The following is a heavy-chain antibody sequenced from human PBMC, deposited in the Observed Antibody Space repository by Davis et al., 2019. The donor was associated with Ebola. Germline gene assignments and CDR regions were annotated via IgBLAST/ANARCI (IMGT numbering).Heavy chain of an antibody. Sequence: GESLKISCAASGFTFSSYAMHWVRQAPGKGLEWVAVISYDGSNKYYADSVKGRFTISRDNSKNTLFLQMNSLRAEDTAVYYCARDGLAAAGPFLWGQGTLVTVSS. CDR3: ARDGLAAAGPFL. D-gene: IGHD6-13*01. CDR1: GFTFSSYA. J-gene: IGHJ4*02. CDR2: ISYDGSNK. V-gene: IGHV3-30-3*01.